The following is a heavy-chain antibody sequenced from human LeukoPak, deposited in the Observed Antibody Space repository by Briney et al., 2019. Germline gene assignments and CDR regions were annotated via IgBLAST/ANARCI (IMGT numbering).Heavy chain of an antibody. CDR1: GGSISSYH. CDR3: ARSVSWGLLVRDDAFDI. J-gene: IGHJ3*02. CDR2: IHYSGST. Sequence: PSETLSLTCTVSGGSISSYHWIWIRQPPGKGLEWIGYIHYSGSTNYNPSLKRRVTTRVDTSKKQFSLKLRSVTAADTAVYYCARSVSWGLLVRDDAFDIWVQGTMATVSS. V-gene: IGHV4-59*08. D-gene: IGHD2-21*01.